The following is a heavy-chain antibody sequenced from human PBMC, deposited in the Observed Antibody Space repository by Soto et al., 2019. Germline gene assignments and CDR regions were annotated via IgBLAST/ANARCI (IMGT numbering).Heavy chain of an antibody. D-gene: IGHD2-2*01. CDR3: AREVVVSRGASYFGY. CDR1: GFTFSSYS. Sequence: GGSLRLSCAASGFTFSSYSMNWVRQAPGKGLEWVANIRQDGSEINYVDSVKGRFTISRDNTKNSLYLQMNSLRAEDTAIYYCAREVVVSRGASYFGYWGPGT. J-gene: IGHJ4*02. V-gene: IGHV3-7*04. CDR2: IRQDGSEI.